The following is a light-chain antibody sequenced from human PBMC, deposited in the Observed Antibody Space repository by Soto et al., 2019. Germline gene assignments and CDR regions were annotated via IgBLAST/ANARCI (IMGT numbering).Light chain of an antibody. Sequence: DIQLTQSPSSLSASVGDRVTITCRASQGISSYLAWYQQKPGKAPKLLIYAASTLQSGVPSRFSGSGSGTDSTLTISSLQPEDFATYYCQQLNSYPRTFGQGTKVDIK. CDR3: QQLNSYPRT. J-gene: IGKJ1*01. CDR2: AAS. CDR1: QGISSY. V-gene: IGKV1-9*01.